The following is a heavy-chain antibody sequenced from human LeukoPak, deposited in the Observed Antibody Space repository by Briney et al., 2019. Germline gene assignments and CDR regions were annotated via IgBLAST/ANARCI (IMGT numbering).Heavy chain of an antibody. Sequence: SETLSLTCTVSGGSISSSSYYWGWIRQPPGKGLEWIGSIYYSGSTYYNPSLKSRVTISVDTSKNQFSLKLSSVTAADTAVYYCARAGPRYSSSWYALDWYFDLWGRGTLVTVSS. V-gene: IGHV4-39*01. CDR1: GGSISSSSYY. D-gene: IGHD6-13*01. CDR2: IYYSGST. J-gene: IGHJ2*01. CDR3: ARAGPRYSSSWYALDWYFDL.